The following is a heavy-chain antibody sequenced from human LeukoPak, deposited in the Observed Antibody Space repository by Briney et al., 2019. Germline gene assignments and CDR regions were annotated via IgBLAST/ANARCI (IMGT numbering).Heavy chain of an antibody. D-gene: IGHD6-13*01. V-gene: IGHV1-2*02. CDR2: INPNSGDT. CDR3: ARDLPYSSSWESIDY. J-gene: IGHJ4*02. Sequence: ASVKVSCKASGYTFTGYYLHWVRQAPGQGLEWMGWINPNSGDTNYAQKSQGRVTMTTDTSTRTAYMELRSLRSDDTAVYYCARDLPYSSSWESIDYWGQGTLVTVSS. CDR1: GYTFTGYY.